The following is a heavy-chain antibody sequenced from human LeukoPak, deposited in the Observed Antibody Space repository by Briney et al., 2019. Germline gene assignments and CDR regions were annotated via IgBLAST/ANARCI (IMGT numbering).Heavy chain of an antibody. CDR3: ARVSRSGWWDDY. V-gene: IGHV3-66*01. J-gene: IGHJ4*02. Sequence: KSGGSLRLSCADSGFTVSSNYMRWVRQAPGKGLEWVSVIYSGGSTHYADSVKGRFTISRDNSKNTLYLQMNSLRAEDTAVYYCARVSRSGWWDDYWGQGTLVTVSS. D-gene: IGHD6-19*01. CDR2: IYSGGST. CDR1: GFTVSSNY.